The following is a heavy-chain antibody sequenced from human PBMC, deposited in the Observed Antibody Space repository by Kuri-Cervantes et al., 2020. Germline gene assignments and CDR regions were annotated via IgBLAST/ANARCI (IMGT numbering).Heavy chain of an antibody. V-gene: IGHV1-8*01. CDR3: AREGLGDDYGDYVAAAQQTYQYNWFDP. CDR1: GYTFTSYD. Sequence: ASVKVSCKASGYTFTSYDINWVRQATGQGLEWMGWMNPNSGNTGYAQKFQGRVTMTRDTSISTAYMELSRLRSDDTAVYYCAREGLGDDYGDYVAAAQQTYQYNWFDPWGQGTLVTVSS. CDR2: MNPNSGNT. D-gene: IGHD4-17*01. J-gene: IGHJ5*02.